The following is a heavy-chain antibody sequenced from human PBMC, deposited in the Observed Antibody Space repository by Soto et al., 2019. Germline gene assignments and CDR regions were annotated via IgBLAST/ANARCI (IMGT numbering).Heavy chain of an antibody. V-gene: IGHV5-10-1*01. Sequence: PGESLKISCKGSGYSFSSYWISWVRQMPGKGLEWMGRIDPSDSYTNYSPSFQGHVTISGDKSISTAYLQWSSLKASDTAMYYCARGPRSSVGGLDPWGQGTLVTVPQ. CDR1: GYSFSSYW. J-gene: IGHJ5*02. CDR3: ARGPRSSVGGLDP. CDR2: IDPSDSYT. D-gene: IGHD1-26*01.